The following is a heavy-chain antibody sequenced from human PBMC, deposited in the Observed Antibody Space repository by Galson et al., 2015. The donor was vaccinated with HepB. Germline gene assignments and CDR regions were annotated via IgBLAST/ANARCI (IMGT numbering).Heavy chain of an antibody. CDR2: IFPGDSYT. J-gene: IGHJ4*02. CDR3: ARHPFAAADS. V-gene: IGHV5-51*04. D-gene: IGHD2-15*01. CDR1: GYTFTNYW. Sequence: QSGAEVKKPGESPKISCKGSGYTFTNYWIDWVRQVPGKGLEWMGTIFPGDSYTTYSPSFQGQVTISADKPISTAYLEWSSLKASDTAMYFCARHPFAAADSWGQGTQVTVSS.